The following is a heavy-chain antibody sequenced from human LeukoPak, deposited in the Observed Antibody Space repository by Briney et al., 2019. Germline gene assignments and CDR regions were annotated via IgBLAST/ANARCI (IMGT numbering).Heavy chain of an antibody. V-gene: IGHV3-23*01. CDR1: GFTFSSYA. CDR3: ARDQYSSSWYGKYSPFYGMDV. CDR2: ISGSGGST. Sequence: GGSLRLSCAASGFTFSSYAMSWVRQAPGKGLEWVSAISGSGGSTYYADSVKGRFTISRDNAKNSLYLQMNSLRAEDTAVYYCARDQYSSSWYGKYSPFYGMDVWGQGTTVTVSS. J-gene: IGHJ6*02. D-gene: IGHD6-13*01.